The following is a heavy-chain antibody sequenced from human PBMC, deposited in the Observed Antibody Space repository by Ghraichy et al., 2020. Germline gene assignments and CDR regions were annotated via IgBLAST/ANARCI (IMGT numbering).Heavy chain of an antibody. J-gene: IGHJ3*02. CDR1: GGSISSSSYY. Sequence: SETLSLTCTVSGGSISSSSYYWGWIRQPPGKGLEWIGSIYYSGSTYYNPSLKSRVTISVDTSKNQFSLKLSSVTAADTAVYYCASRRERPGYCSSTSCSDAFDIWGQGTMVTVSS. V-gene: IGHV4-39*07. CDR2: IYYSGST. D-gene: IGHD2-2*01. CDR3: ASRRERPGYCSSTSCSDAFDI.